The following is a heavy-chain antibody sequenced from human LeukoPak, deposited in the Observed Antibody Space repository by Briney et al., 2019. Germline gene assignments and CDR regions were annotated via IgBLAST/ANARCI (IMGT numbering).Heavy chain of an antibody. CDR1: GGTFSSYA. D-gene: IGHD3-10*01. CDR2: IIPIFGTA. CDR3: AREKFYGQRAFFDY. J-gene: IGHJ4*02. Sequence: SVKVSCKASGGTFSSYAISWVRQAPGQGLEWMGGIIPIFGTANYAQKFQGRVTITADKSTSTAYMELSSLRSEDTAVYYCAREKFYGQRAFFDYWGQGTLVTVSS. V-gene: IGHV1-69*06.